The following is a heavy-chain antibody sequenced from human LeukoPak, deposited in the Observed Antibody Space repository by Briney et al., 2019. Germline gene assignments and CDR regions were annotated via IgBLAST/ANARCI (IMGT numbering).Heavy chain of an antibody. D-gene: IGHD4-17*01. CDR2: IHYSGST. J-gene: IGHJ3*02. Sequence: SETLSLTCTVSGGSIRSYYWSWIRQPPGKGLEWIGYIHYSGSTKYNPSLKSRVTISVDTPKNQLSLKLTSVTAADTAMYYCARGYGDYVLGAFDIWGQGTMVTVSS. CDR3: ARGYGDYVLGAFDI. CDR1: GGSIRSYY. V-gene: IGHV4-59*01.